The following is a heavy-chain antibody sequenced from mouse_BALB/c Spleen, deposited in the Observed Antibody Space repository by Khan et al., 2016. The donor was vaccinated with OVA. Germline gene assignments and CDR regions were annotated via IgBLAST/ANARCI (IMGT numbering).Heavy chain of an antibody. CDR3: VNHGSSSAWFTY. V-gene: IGHV1-7*01. D-gene: IGHD1-1*01. CDR1: GYIFTSYW. Sequence: QVQLQQSGAELAKPGASVKMSCKASGYIFTSYWMHWVKQRPGQGLEWIGYINPATDYTEYNQKFKNKATLTADKSSSTAYMQLSSLTSEDSAVYYCVNHGSSSAWFTYWGQATPVTVSA. CDR2: INPATDYT. J-gene: IGHJ3*01.